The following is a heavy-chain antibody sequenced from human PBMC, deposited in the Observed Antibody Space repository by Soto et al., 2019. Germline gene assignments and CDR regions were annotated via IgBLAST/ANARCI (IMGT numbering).Heavy chain of an antibody. V-gene: IGHV4-34*01. CDR1: GGSFSGYY. D-gene: IGHD5-12*01. CDR2: INHSGST. J-gene: IGHJ4*02. Sequence: SETLSLTCAVYGGSFSGYYWSWIRQPPGKGLEWIGEINHSGSTNYNPSLKSRVTISVDTSKNQFSLKLSSVTAADTAVYYCARTETGYSGYDGEFSTDYWGQGTLVTVSS. CDR3: ARTETGYSGYDGEFSTDY.